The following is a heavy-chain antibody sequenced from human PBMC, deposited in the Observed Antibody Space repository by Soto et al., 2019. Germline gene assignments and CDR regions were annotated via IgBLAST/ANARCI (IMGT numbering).Heavy chain of an antibody. V-gene: IGHV4-34*01. Sequence: SDTLSLTCALYGVSFSGYCVSWIRQPPGKGLEWIGEINHSGSTNYNPSLKSRVTISVDTSKNQFSLKLSSVTAADTAVYYCARGVSRVVTAFDYWGQGTLVTVSS. D-gene: IGHD2-21*02. CDR2: INHSGST. J-gene: IGHJ4*02. CDR1: GVSFSGYC. CDR3: ARGVSRVVTAFDY.